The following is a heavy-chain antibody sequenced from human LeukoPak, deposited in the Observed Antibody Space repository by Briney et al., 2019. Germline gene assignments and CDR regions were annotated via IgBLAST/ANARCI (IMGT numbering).Heavy chain of an antibody. CDR1: GGSFSGYY. Sequence: SETLSLTCAVYGGSFSGYYWSWIRQPPGKGLEWIGEINHSGSTNYNPSLKSRVTISVDTSKNQFSLKLSSVTAADTAVYYCARHVAGYYKRHFDYWGQGTLVTVSS. CDR3: ARHVAGYYKRHFDY. J-gene: IGHJ4*02. CDR2: INHSGST. D-gene: IGHD3-9*01. V-gene: IGHV4-34*01.